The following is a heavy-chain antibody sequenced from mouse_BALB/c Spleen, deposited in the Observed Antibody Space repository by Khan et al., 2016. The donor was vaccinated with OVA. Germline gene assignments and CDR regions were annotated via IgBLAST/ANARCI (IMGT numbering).Heavy chain of an antibody. J-gene: IGHJ3*01. CDR1: GYSFTTYY. D-gene: IGHD2-2*01. CDR3: TRHGYVAWFTY. Sequence: EVQLQQSGPELMKPGTSVKISCKASGYSFTTYYIHWVMQSHETSLEWIRYIDPFSGGTTYNQKFKGKATLTVDKSSSTAYIHLSNLTSEDSAVYYCTRHGYVAWFTYWGQGTLVTVSA. V-gene: IGHV1S135*01. CDR2: IDPFSGGT.